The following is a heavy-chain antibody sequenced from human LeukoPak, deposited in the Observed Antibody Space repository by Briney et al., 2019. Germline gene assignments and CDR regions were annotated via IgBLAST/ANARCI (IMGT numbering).Heavy chain of an antibody. CDR1: GFTFSSYS. D-gene: IGHD6-13*01. J-gene: IGHJ4*02. CDR3: ARDRPAAAGTCILDY. CDR2: ISSSSYI. V-gene: IGHV3-21*01. Sequence: SGGSLRLSCAASGFTFSSYSMNWVRQAPGKGLEWVSSISSSSYIYYADSVKGRFTISRDNAKNSLYLQMNSLSAEDTAVYYCARDRPAAAGTCILDYWGQGTLVTVSS.